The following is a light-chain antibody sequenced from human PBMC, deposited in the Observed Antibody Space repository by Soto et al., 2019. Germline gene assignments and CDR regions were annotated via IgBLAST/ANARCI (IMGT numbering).Light chain of an antibody. Sequence: QSVLTQPASVSGSPAQSITISCTGTSSDVGGYNYVSWYQQHPGKAPKLMIYEVSNRPSGVSNRFSGSKSGNTASLTISGLQAEDEADYYCSSYTSSSTLNVFGTGTKATVL. J-gene: IGLJ1*01. V-gene: IGLV2-14*01. CDR1: SSDVGGYNY. CDR2: EVS. CDR3: SSYTSSSTLNV.